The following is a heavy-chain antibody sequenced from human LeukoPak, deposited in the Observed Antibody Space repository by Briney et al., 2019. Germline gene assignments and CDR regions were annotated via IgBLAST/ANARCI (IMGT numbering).Heavy chain of an antibody. J-gene: IGHJ4*02. V-gene: IGHV3-30-3*01. CDR1: GFTFSSYA. D-gene: IGHD6-19*01. CDR3: ARDPVAGIGGTFDY. Sequence: PGRSLRLSCAASGFTFSSYAMHWVRQAPGKGLHWVAVISYDGSNKYYADSVKGRFTISRDNSKNTLYLQMNSLRAEDTAVYYCARDPVAGIGGTFDYWGQGTLVTVSS. CDR2: ISYDGSNK.